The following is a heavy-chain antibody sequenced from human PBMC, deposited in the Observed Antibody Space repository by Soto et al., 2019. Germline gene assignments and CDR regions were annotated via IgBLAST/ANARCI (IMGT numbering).Heavy chain of an antibody. CDR3: ASGRRMVYAIPYYFDY. V-gene: IGHV1-24*01. CDR1: GYTLTELS. J-gene: IGHJ4*02. Sequence: ASVKVSCKVSGYTLTELSMHWVRQAPGKGLEWMGGFDPEDGETIYAQKFHGRVTMTEDTSTDTAYMALGSLRSEDTAVYYCASGRRMVYAIPYYFDYWGQGTLVTVSS. D-gene: IGHD2-8*01. CDR2: FDPEDGET.